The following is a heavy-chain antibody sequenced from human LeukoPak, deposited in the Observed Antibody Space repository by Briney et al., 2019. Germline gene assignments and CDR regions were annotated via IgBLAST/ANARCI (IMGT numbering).Heavy chain of an antibody. V-gene: IGHV3-74*01. CDR3: AKDQVVITTTGSWFDP. CDR2: IYGDGSFT. D-gene: IGHD3-22*01. CDR1: GFTFSNFW. Sequence: GGSLRLSCAASGFTFSNFWMHWVRQAPGKGLVWVALIYGDGSFTRYADSVKGRFTISRDNAKNTVYLQMNSLRAEDTAVYYCAKDQVVITTTGSWFDPWGQGTLVTVSS. J-gene: IGHJ5*02.